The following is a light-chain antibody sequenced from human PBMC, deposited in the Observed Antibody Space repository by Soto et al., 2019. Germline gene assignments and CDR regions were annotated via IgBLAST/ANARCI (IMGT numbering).Light chain of an antibody. CDR1: QSISSW. J-gene: IGKJ1*01. CDR2: DAS. V-gene: IGKV1-5*01. CDR3: HQFNSYSPGA. Sequence: DIQMTQSPSTLSASVGDRVTITCLASQSISSWLAWYQQKPGKAPKLLIYDASSLESGVPSRFSGSGSGTEFTLTISTLQPDDFATYYCHQFNSYSPGAFGQGTKVDIK.